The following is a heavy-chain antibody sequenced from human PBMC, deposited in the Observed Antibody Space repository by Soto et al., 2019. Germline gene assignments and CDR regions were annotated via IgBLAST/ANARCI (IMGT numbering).Heavy chain of an antibody. V-gene: IGHV1-2*04. D-gene: IGHD3-3*01. CDR3: ARGAPHYDFWSGYLYGMDV. CDR2: INPNSGGT. Sequence: ASVKVSCTASGYTFTGYYMHWVRQAPGQGLEWMGWINPNSGGTNYAQKFQGWVTMTRDTSISTAYMELSRLRSDDTAVYYCARGAPHYDFWSGYLYGMDVWGQGTTVTVSS. J-gene: IGHJ6*02. CDR1: GYTFTGYY.